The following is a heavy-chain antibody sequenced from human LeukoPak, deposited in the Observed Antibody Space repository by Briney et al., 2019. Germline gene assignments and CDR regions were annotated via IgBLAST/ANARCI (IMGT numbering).Heavy chain of an antibody. J-gene: IGHJ1*01. V-gene: IGHV4-59*01. CDR3: ARGGAARLHFQN. Sequence: TASETLSLTCTVSGGSISTYYWNWIRQPPGKGLEWIGYIYHSGSTNYNPSLQSRVTISVDTSKNQFSPNLNSVTAADTAVYYCARGGAARLHFQNWGQGTLVTVSS. D-gene: IGHD6-6*01. CDR1: GGSISTYY. CDR2: IYHSGST.